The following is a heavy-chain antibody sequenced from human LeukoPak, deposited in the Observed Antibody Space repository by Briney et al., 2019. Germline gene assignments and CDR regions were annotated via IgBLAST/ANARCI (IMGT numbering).Heavy chain of an antibody. CDR2: INSDGSST. CDR1: GFTFSSYW. D-gene: IGHD2-2*01. J-gene: IGHJ6*02. CDR3: ARRSGLSSTRSYYYYGMDV. V-gene: IGHV3-74*01. Sequence: SGGSLRLSCAASGFTFSSYWMHWVRQAPGKGLVWVSRINSDGSSTSYADSVKGRFTISRDNAKNTLYLQMNSLRAEDTAVYYCARRSGLSSTRSYYYYGMDVWGQGTTVTVSS.